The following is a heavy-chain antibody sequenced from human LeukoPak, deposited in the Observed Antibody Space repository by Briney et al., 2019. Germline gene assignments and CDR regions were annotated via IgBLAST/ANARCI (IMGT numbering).Heavy chain of an antibody. V-gene: IGHV3-30*18. CDR1: GLTFSGYD. CDR2: MSYDGSNK. Sequence: GGSLRLSCAASGLTFSGYDMHWVRQAPGKGLECVAVMSYDGSNKYYADSVKGRFTVSRDNSKNTLYLQMNSLRAEDTAVYYCAKDRRPYYYGMDVWGQGTTVTVSS. CDR3: AKDRRPYYYGMDV. J-gene: IGHJ6*02.